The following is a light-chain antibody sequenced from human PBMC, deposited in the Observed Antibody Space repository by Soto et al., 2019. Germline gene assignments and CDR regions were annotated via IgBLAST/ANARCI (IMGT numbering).Light chain of an antibody. CDR3: QQLNNYPLT. V-gene: IGKV1-9*01. CDR1: QGISSSY. CDR2: AAS. Sequence: DIQLTQSPSFLSASVGDRVTITCRASQGISSSYLAWYQQTPGKAPKILIYAASTLQSGVPSRFSGSGSGTEFTLTISSLQPEDFATYYRQQLNNYPLTFGGGTKVDIK. J-gene: IGKJ4*01.